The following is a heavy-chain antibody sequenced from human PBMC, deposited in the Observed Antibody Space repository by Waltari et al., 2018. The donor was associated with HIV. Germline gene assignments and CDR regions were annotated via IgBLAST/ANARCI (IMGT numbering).Heavy chain of an antibody. V-gene: IGHV4-61*01. CDR3: ASRLGYSSSWYRPYGMVV. D-gene: IGHD6-13*01. CDR2: IYYSGST. J-gene: IGHJ6*02. Sequence: QVQLQESGPGLVKPSETLSLTCTVSGGSVSSGSYYWSWIRQPPGKGLEWIGYIYYSGSTNYPPSLKSRVTISVDTSKNQFSLKLSSVTAADTAVYYCASRLGYSSSWYRPYGMVVWGQGTTVTVSS. CDR1: GGSVSSGSYY.